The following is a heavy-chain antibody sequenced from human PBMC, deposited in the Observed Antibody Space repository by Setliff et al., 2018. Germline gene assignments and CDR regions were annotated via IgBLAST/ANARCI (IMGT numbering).Heavy chain of an antibody. CDR1: GASISNYF. CDR3: ARQGGAIEYGENARVFDS. Sequence: SETLSLTCTVSGASISNYFWTWIRQPAGSGLEYIGRLYPDGSTNYNPSLRSRVAISVDKSENQLSLNLTSVTAADTAMYYCARQGGAIEYGENARVFDSWGQGILGT. J-gene: IGHJ4*02. CDR2: LYPDGST. D-gene: IGHD1-1*01. V-gene: IGHV4-4*07.